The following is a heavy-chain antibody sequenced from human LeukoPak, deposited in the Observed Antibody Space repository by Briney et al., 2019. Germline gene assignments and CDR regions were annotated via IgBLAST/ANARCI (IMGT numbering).Heavy chain of an antibody. V-gene: IGHV3-30*18. CDR1: GFTFSIYG. Sequence: PGRSLRLSCAASGFTFSIYGMHWVRQAAGKGLEWVAVISYDGSNKYYADSVKGRFTISRDNSKNTLYLQMNSLRAEGTAVYYCAKDEYYDFWSGYSFYYYYGMDVWGQGTTVTVSS. CDR2: ISYDGSNK. J-gene: IGHJ6*02. D-gene: IGHD3-3*01. CDR3: AKDEYYDFWSGYSFYYYYGMDV.